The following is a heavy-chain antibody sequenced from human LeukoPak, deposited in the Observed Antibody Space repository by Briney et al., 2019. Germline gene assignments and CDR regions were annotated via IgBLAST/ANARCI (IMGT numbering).Heavy chain of an antibody. CDR1: GFTFSNYA. V-gene: IGHV3-23*01. J-gene: IGHJ4*02. CDR3: ANYIWGSYRHYFDS. CDR2: IGSGGGGT. Sequence: AGGSRRLSCAASGFTFSNYAITWVRQAPGKGLEWVSVIGSGGGGTYYADSVTGRFTISRDKSKNTVYLQMNSLRAEDTAVYFCANYIWGSYRHYFDSWGQGTLVTVSS. D-gene: IGHD3-16*02.